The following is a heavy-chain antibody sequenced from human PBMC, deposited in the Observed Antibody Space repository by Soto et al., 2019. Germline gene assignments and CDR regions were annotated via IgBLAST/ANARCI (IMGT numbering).Heavy chain of an antibody. D-gene: IGHD3-16*02. V-gene: IGHV1-18*01. CDR2: ISAYNGNT. CDR3: ARVVGDYVWGSYRPYYFDY. Sequence: QVQLVQSGAEVKKPGASVKVSGKASGYTFTSYGISWVRQAPGQGLEWMGWISAYNGNTNYAQKFQGRVTMTTDTSTSTAYMELRSLRSDDTAVYYCARVVGDYVWGSYRPYYFDYWGQGTLVTVSS. CDR1: GYTFTSYG. J-gene: IGHJ4*02.